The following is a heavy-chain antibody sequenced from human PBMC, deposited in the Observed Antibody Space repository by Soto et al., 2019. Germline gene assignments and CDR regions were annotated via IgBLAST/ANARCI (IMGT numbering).Heavy chain of an antibody. J-gene: IGHJ5*02. CDR1: GGSISSGGYS. CDR3: ARCCYYDSSGYYYPNWFDP. V-gene: IGHV4-30-2*01. CDR2: IYHSGNT. Sequence: SETLSLTCAVSGGSISSGGYSWSWVRQPPGKGLEWIGYIYHSGNTYYNPSLKGRVTISVGRSKNQFSLKLSSVTAADTAVYYCARCCYYDSSGYYYPNWFDPWGQGTLVTVSS. D-gene: IGHD3-22*01.